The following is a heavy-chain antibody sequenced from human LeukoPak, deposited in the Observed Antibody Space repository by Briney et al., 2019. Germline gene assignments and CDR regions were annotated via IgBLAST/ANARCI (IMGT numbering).Heavy chain of an antibody. J-gene: IGHJ4*02. CDR1: GFTFDDYG. D-gene: IGHD3-22*01. CDR3: ARGGVYDSSGLDY. CDR2: IKRNGAGA. Sequence: GGSLRLSCAASGFTFDDYGMTWVRQAPGKGPEWVAGIKRNGAGAVYEDSVRGRFFISRDNANSTLYLQMDSLRAEDTALYYCARGGVYDSSGLDYWGQGTQVTVSS. V-gene: IGHV3-20*04.